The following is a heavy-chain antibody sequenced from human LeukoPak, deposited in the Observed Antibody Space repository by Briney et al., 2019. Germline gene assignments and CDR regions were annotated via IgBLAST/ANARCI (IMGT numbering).Heavy chain of an antibody. Sequence: ASVKVSCKASGYTFTGYYMHWVRQAPGQGLEWMGWINPNSGGTNYAQKFQGRVTMTRDTSISTAYMELSRLRSDDTAVYYCARDNKFAEDAGGFYYYYYYYMDVWGKGTTVTVSS. V-gene: IGHV1-2*02. CDR3: ARDNKFAEDAGGFYYYYYYYMDV. CDR2: INPNSGGT. CDR1: GYTFTGYY. J-gene: IGHJ6*03. D-gene: IGHD3-10*01.